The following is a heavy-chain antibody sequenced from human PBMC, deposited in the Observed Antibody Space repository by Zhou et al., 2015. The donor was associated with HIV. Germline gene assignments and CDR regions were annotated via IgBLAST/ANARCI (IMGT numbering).Heavy chain of an antibody. Sequence: QVQLVQSGAEVKKPGSSVKVSCKASGGTFSNFALSWVRQAPGQGLEWMGAIIPIVNTTNYAQKFQGRVSITADESTSTAYMELSSLRSEDSAIYYCVRETLEGNRWGPRREKGDWYFDFWGRGTLVTVSS. V-gene: IGHV1-69*01. CDR2: IIPIVNTT. J-gene: IGHJ2*01. CDR1: GGTFSNFA. CDR3: VRETLEGNRWGPRREKGDWYFDF. D-gene: IGHD3-16*01.